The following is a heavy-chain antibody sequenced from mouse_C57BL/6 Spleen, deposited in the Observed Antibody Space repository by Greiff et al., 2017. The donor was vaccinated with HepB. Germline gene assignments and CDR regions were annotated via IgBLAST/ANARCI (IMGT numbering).Heavy chain of an antibody. CDR1: GYSITSGYY. CDR3: ARRHYYGSRGAMDY. CDR2: ISYDGSN. J-gene: IGHJ4*01. D-gene: IGHD1-1*01. V-gene: IGHV3-6*01. Sequence: EVQLVESGPGLVKPSQSLSLTCSVTGYSITSGYYWNWIRQFPGNKLEWMGYISYDGSNNYNPSLKNRISIPRDTSKNQFFLKLNSVTTEDTATYYCARRHYYGSRGAMDYWGQGTSVTVSS.